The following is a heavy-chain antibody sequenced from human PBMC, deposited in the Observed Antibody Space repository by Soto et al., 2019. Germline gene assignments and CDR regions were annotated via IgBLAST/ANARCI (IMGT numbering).Heavy chain of an antibody. CDR2: IIPIFGTA. J-gene: IGHJ6*02. D-gene: IGHD4-17*01. V-gene: IGHV1-69*12. CDR3: ARGEFSVSTTHLYDYYYGMDV. Sequence: QVQLVQSGAEVKKPGSSVKVSCKASGGTFSSYAISWVRQAPGQGLEWMGGIIPIFGTANYAQKFQGRVTITADESTSTAYMELSSMRAEDTAVYYCARGEFSVSTTHLYDYYYGMDVWGQGTTVTVSS. CDR1: GGTFSSYA.